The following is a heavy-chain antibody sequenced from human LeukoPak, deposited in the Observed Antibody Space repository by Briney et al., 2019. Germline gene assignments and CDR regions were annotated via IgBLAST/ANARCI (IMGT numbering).Heavy chain of an antibody. CDR2: IYYSGST. V-gene: IGHV4-4*02. J-gene: IGHJ4*02. CDR1: GGSISSSNW. Sequence: SETLSLTCAVSGGSISSSNWWSWVRPPPGKGLEWIGYIYYSGSTNYNPSLKSRVTISVDTSKNQFSLKLSSVTAVDTAVYYCASSPYSSLRNYWGQGTLVTVSS. CDR3: ASSPYSSLRNY. D-gene: IGHD6-13*01.